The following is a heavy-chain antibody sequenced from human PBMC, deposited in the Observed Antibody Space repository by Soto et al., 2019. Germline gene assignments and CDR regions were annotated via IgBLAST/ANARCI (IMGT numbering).Heavy chain of an antibody. V-gene: IGHV3-23*01. Sequence: WGSLRLSCAASGFTFSRLAMGWVRQAPGKGLEWVSVIDYSGGTTYYTDSVKGRFTISRDNSKKMLFLQMNSLRAEDTAVYFCAKDATRTDGWYYFDYWGQGALVTVSS. CDR1: GFTFSRLA. CDR2: IDYSGGTT. J-gene: IGHJ4*02. CDR3: AKDATRTDGWYYFDY. D-gene: IGHD6-19*01.